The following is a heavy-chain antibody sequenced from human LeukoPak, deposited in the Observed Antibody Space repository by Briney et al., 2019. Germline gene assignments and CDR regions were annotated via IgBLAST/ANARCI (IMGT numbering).Heavy chain of an antibody. Sequence: KASETLSLTCTVSGGSITSSSYYWAWIRQSPGKGLEFIGTIYYSGSTDYNPSHKSRVTISIDTSTNRFSLKLSSVTAADTAVYYCASAPSGYGYWYYYYMDVWGKGTTVTVSS. CDR2: IYYSGST. V-gene: IGHV4-39*07. J-gene: IGHJ6*03. CDR3: ASAPSGYGYWYYYYMDV. D-gene: IGHD6-25*01. CDR1: GGSITSSSYY.